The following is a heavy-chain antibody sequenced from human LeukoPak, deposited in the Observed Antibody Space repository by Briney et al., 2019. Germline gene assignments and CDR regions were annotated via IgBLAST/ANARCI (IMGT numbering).Heavy chain of an antibody. V-gene: IGHV4-39*07. CDR1: GGSISSSIYY. Sequence: SETLSLTCIVSGGSISSSIYYWAWVRQPPAKGVEWIGTVFYNGATQYSPSLRSRVTISIDTSTNQFSLKLTSVTAADTAVYYCARVYYYDSSGYYGDPYFDYWGQGTLVTVSS. J-gene: IGHJ4*02. CDR3: ARVYYYDSSGYYGDPYFDY. D-gene: IGHD3-22*01. CDR2: VFYNGAT.